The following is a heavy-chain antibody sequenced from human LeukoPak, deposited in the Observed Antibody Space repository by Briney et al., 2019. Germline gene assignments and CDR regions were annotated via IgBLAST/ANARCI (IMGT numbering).Heavy chain of an antibody. CDR3: AREGRPVITTGSFDP. Sequence: SETLSLTCTVSGGSISSSSYYWGWIRQPPGKGLEWIGSIYYSGSTYYNPSLKSRVTISVDTSKNQFSLKLSSVTAADTAVYYCAREGRPVITTGSFDPWGQGTLVTVSS. D-gene: IGHD3-22*01. V-gene: IGHV4-39*07. CDR1: GGSISSSSYY. CDR2: IYYSGST. J-gene: IGHJ5*02.